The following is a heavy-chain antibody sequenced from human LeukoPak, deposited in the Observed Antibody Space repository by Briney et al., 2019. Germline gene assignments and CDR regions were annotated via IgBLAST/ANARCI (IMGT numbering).Heavy chain of an antibody. J-gene: IGHJ4*02. CDR3: ARRGNIYAYDY. Sequence: GASVKVSCKASGYTFTGYYMHWVRQAPGQGLERMGWINPNSGSTNYAQKFQDRVTMTRDTSISTAYMELSRLRSDDTAVYYCARRGNIYAYDYWGQGTLVTVSS. V-gene: IGHV1-2*02. CDR2: INPNSGST. CDR1: GYTFTGYY. D-gene: IGHD5-18*01.